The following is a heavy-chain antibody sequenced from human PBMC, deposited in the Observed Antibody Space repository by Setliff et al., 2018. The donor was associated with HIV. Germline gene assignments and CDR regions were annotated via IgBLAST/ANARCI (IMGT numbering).Heavy chain of an antibody. V-gene: IGHV4-4*07. CDR1: DDSISSNY. CDR2: IYTGGRT. CDR3: ARDRMPMASWVPDK. J-gene: IGHJ4*02. D-gene: IGHD2-2*01. Sequence: SETLSLTCTVSDDSISSNYWSWIRQSAGKGLEWVGRIYTGGRTNYNPSLKGRVTMSVDTSKNQFSLNLSSVTAADTAGYYCARDRMPMASWVPDKWGQGTLVTVSS.